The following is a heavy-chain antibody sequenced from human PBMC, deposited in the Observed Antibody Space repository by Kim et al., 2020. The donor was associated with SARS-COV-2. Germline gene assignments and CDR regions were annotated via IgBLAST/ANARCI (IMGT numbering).Heavy chain of an antibody. D-gene: IGHD5-12*01. J-gene: IGHJ3*02. CDR1: GYTFTGYY. CDR2: INPNSGGT. V-gene: IGHV1-2*06. Sequence: ASVKVSCKASGYTFTGYYMHWVRQAPGQGLEWMGRINPNSGGTNYAQKFQGRVTMTRDTSISTAYMELSRLRSYDTAVYYCARVRRWLQSGSNAFDIWGQGTMVTVSS. CDR3: ARVRRWLQSGSNAFDI.